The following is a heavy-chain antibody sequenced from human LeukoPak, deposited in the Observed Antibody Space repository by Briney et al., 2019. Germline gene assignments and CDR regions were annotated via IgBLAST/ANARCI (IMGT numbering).Heavy chain of an antibody. CDR1: GFTFSTYS. V-gene: IGHV3-48*01. Sequence: GGSLRLSCAASGFTFSTYSMNWVRKAPGKGLEWVSYISSSSSTIYYADSVKGRFTISRDNAKNSLYLQMNSLRAEDTAVYYCARGSTYYDSSGQVPFDYWGQGTLVTVSS. J-gene: IGHJ4*02. CDR3: ARGSTYYDSSGQVPFDY. D-gene: IGHD3-22*01. CDR2: ISSSSSTI.